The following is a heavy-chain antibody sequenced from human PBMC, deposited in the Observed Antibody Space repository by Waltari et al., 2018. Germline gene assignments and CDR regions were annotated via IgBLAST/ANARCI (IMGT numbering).Heavy chain of an antibody. Sequence: QVQLVQSGAEVKKPGASVKVSCKASGYTFTSYAMHWVRQAPGQSLEWMGWINAGNGNTKYSQKFQGRVTITRDTSASTAYMELSSLRSEDTAVYYCARAYSSSWGLEIPRYYYGMDVWGQGTTVTVSS. V-gene: IGHV1-3*01. CDR2: INAGNGNT. D-gene: IGHD6-13*01. J-gene: IGHJ6*02. CDR1: GYTFTSYA. CDR3: ARAYSSSWGLEIPRYYYGMDV.